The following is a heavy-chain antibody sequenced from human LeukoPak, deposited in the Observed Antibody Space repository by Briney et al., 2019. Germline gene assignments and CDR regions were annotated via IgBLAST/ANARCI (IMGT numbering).Heavy chain of an antibody. CDR1: GGSISNNFNY. D-gene: IGHD1-26*01. V-gene: IGHV4-39*01. CDR2: MYYRGST. CDR3: ARHVLPQWELRRGYLDF. J-gene: IGHJ4*02. Sequence: PSETLSLTCTVYGGSISNNFNYWAWIRQPPGKGLEWIGSMYYRGSTYYNLSLKSRVTISVDTSKNQFSLKLSSVTTTDTALYYCARHVLPQWELRRGYLDFWGQGILVTVSS.